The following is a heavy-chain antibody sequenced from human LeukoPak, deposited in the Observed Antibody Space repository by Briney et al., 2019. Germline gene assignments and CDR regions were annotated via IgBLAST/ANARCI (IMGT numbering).Heavy chain of an antibody. CDR1: GFTFSDYY. V-gene: IGHV3-11*01. D-gene: IGHD3-10*01. Sequence: GGSLRLSCAASGFTFSDYYMSWIRQAPGKGLEWVSYISSSGSTIYYADSVKGRFTISRDNAKNSLYLQMNSLRAEDTAVYYCVRDRMELLTDYWGQGTLVTVSS. CDR3: VRDRMELLTDY. J-gene: IGHJ4*02. CDR2: ISSSGSTI.